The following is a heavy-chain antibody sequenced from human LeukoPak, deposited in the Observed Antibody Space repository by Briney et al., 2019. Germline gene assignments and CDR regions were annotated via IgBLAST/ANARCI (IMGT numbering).Heavy chain of an antibody. CDR1: GFTFSSYW. CDR2: IKQDGSEK. Sequence: GGSLRLSCAASGFTFSSYWMSWVRQAPGKGLEWMANIKQDGSEKYYVDSVKGRFTVSRDNAKNSLYLQMNSLRAEDTAVYYCARRGDYDSSGYYWRDAFDIWGQGTMVTVSS. CDR3: ARRGDYDSSGYYWRDAFDI. D-gene: IGHD3-22*01. J-gene: IGHJ3*02. V-gene: IGHV3-7*03.